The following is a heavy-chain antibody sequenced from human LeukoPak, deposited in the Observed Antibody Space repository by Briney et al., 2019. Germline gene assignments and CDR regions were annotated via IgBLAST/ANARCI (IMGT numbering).Heavy chain of an antibody. V-gene: IGHV3-11*05. CDR1: GFTFSDYS. CDR3: ARENWAAGDYGY. J-gene: IGHJ4*02. D-gene: IGHD4-17*01. CDR2: ITTTGSYT. Sequence: GGSLRPSCAASGFTFSDYSMTWIRQAPGKGLEWVSYITTTGSYTNYADSVKGRFTISRDNAKNSLYLQMNSLRADDTAVYYCARENWAAGDYGYWGQGTLVTVSS.